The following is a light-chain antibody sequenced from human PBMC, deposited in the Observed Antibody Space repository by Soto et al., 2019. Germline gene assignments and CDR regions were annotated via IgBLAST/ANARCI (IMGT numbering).Light chain of an antibody. Sequence: DIQMTQSPSTLSASVGDRDTITCRASQSISSWLAWYQQKPGKAPKLLIYKASSLESGVPSRFSGSGSGTEFTLTISSLQPDDFATYYCQQYNSYPWTFGQGTKEEIK. CDR3: QQYNSYPWT. V-gene: IGKV1-5*03. CDR1: QSISSW. CDR2: KAS. J-gene: IGKJ1*01.